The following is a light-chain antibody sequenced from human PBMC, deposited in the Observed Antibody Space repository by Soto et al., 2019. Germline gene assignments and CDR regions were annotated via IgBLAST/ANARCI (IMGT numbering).Light chain of an antibody. J-gene: IGKJ4*01. CDR2: GAS. Sequence: EVMMTQSPATLSVSPGERATLSCRASQSISSNLAWYQQKPGQAPRLLIFGASTRATGIPARFSGSGSGTEVTLTISSLQSEDFAVYYCQQYNSWAPLTFGGGTKVEIK. V-gene: IGKV3-15*01. CDR3: QQYNSWAPLT. CDR1: QSISSN.